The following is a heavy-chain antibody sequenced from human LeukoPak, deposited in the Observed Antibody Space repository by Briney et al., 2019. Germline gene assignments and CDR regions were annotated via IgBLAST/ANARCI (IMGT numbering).Heavy chain of an antibody. CDR1: GGSISSGSYY. CDR3: ARGAQQLQAFDI. Sequence: SETLSLTCTVSGGSISSGSYYWSWIRQPAGKGLEWIGRIYTSGSTHYNPSLKSRVTISVDTSKNQFSLKLSSVTAADTAVYYCARGAQQLQAFDIWGQGTMVTVSS. V-gene: IGHV4-61*02. CDR2: IYTSGST. J-gene: IGHJ3*02. D-gene: IGHD6-13*01.